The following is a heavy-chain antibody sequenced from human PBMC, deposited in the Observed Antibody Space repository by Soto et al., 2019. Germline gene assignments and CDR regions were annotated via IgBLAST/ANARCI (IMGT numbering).Heavy chain of an antibody. D-gene: IGHD2-2*01. CDR2: ISSSSSYT. CDR1: GFTYSDYY. Sequence: PGGSLRLSCAASGFTYSDYYMSWIRQAPGKGLEWVSYISSSSSYTNYADSVKGRFTISRDNAKNSLYLQMNSLRAEDTAVYYCASALPAAPDWFDPWGQGTLVTVSS. V-gene: IGHV3-11*06. J-gene: IGHJ5*02. CDR3: ASALPAAPDWFDP.